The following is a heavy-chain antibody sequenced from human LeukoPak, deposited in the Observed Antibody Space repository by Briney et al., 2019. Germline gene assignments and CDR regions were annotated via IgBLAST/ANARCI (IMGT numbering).Heavy chain of an antibody. D-gene: IGHD4/OR15-4a*01. V-gene: IGHV4-61*08. Sequence: TSETLSLTCTVSGGSISSGDYYWSWIRQPPGKGLEWIAYIHYSGSTNYNPSLRSRVTISVDTSKNQFSLKLSSVTAADTAVYYCARGLTSSDWYFDLWGRGTLVTVSS. CDR1: GGSISSGDYY. CDR2: IHYSGST. CDR3: ARGLTSSDWYFDL. J-gene: IGHJ2*01.